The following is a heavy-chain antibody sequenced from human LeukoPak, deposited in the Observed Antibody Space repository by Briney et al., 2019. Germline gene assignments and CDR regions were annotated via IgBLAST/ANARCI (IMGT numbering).Heavy chain of an antibody. D-gene: IGHD4-17*01. CDR2: TSYDGSNK. CDR1: GFTFSSYA. CDR3: ARDGATAGTVTTHPSDY. J-gene: IGHJ4*02. V-gene: IGHV3-30*09. Sequence: GGSLRLSCAASGFTFSSYAMHWVRQAPGKGLEWVAVTSYDGSNKYYADSVKGRFAISRDNFKNTLYLQMNSLRAEDTAVYYCARDGATAGTVTTHPSDYWGQGTLVTVSS.